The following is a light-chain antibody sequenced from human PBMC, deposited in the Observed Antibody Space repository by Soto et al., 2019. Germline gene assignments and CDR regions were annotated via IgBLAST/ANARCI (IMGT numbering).Light chain of an antibody. CDR2: EVS. J-gene: IGLJ3*02. Sequence: QSVLTQPASVSGSPGQSITISCTGTSSDVGGYNYVSWYQQHPGKAPKLMMYEVSNRPSGVSNRFAVSKSGNTASLTISGLQAEDEADYYCSSYTCSSTRVFGGGTKLTVL. CDR1: SSDVGGYNY. CDR3: SSYTCSSTRV. V-gene: IGLV2-14*01.